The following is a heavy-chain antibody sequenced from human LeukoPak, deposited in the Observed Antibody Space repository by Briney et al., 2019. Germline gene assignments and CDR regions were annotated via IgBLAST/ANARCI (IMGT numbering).Heavy chain of an antibody. CDR1: GFTVNTDH. Sequence: GGSLRLSCAASGFTVNTDHMSWVRQAPGKGLEWVAISYSEEWVPISSGGGSSQYAESVKGRFTISRDNSRSTLSLQMNSLRAEDTALYYCARVWELSSDHWGQGTLVTVSS. CDR2: SYSEEWVPISSGGGSS. CDR3: ARVWELSSDH. J-gene: IGHJ4*02. D-gene: IGHD1-26*01. V-gene: IGHV3-53*01.